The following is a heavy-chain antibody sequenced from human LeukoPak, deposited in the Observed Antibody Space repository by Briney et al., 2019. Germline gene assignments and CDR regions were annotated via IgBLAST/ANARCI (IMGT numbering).Heavy chain of an antibody. Sequence: GRSLRLSCAASGFTFSSYAMHWVRQAPGKGLEWVAVVSYDGSNKYYADSVKGRFTISRDNSKNTLYLQMNSLRAKDAAVYYCATIGDRRTGELYRIDYWGQGTLVTVSS. D-gene: IGHD7-27*01. V-gene: IGHV3-30-3*01. J-gene: IGHJ4*02. CDR3: ATIGDRRTGELYRIDY. CDR2: VSYDGSNK. CDR1: GFTFSSYA.